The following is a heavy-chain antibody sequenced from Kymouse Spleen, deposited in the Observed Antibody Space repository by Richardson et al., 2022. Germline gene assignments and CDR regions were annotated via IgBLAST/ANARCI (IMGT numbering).Heavy chain of an antibody. Sequence: EVQLVESGGGLVQPGGSLRLSCAASGFTFSSYWMSWVRQAPGKGLEWVANIKQDGSEKYYVDSVKGRFTISRDNAKNSLYLQMNSLRAEDTAVYYCARVRGSGSYPFDYWGQGTLVTVSS. CDR2: IKQDGSEK. J-gene: IGHJ4*02. CDR1: GFTFSSYW. D-gene: IGHD1-26*01. V-gene: IGHV3-7*01. CDR3: ARVRGSGSYPFDY.